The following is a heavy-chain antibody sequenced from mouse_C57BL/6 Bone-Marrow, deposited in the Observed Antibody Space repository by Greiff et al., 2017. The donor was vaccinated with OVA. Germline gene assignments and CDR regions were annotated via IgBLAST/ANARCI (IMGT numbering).Heavy chain of an antibody. CDR2: ISSGGDYI. CDR3: TREKGPWFAY. J-gene: IGHJ3*01. Sequence: EVQVVESGEGLVKPGGSLKLSCAASGFTFSSYAMSWVRQTPEKRLEWVAYISSGGDYIYYADTVKGRFTISRDNARNTLYLQMSSLKSEDTAMYYCTREKGPWFAYWGQGTLVTVSA. D-gene: IGHD3-3*01. CDR1: GFTFSSYA. V-gene: IGHV5-9-1*02.